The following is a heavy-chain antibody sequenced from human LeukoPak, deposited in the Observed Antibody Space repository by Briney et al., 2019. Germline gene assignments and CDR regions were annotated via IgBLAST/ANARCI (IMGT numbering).Heavy chain of an antibody. CDR2: INHSGST. J-gene: IGHJ4*02. D-gene: IGHD5-18*01. CDR3: ARASYVRRYYFDY. CDR1: GGSFSGYY. Sequence: SETLSLTCAVYGGSFSGYYWSWIRQPPGKGLEWIGEINHSGSTNYNPSLKSRVTISVDTSKNQFSLKLSSVTAADTAVYYCARASYVRRYYFDYWGQGTPVTVSS. V-gene: IGHV4-34*01.